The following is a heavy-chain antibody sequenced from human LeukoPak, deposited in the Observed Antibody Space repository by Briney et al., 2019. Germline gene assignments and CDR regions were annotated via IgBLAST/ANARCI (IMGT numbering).Heavy chain of an antibody. J-gene: IGHJ3*02. Sequence: GGSLRLSCAASGFTFSSYSMNWVRQAPGKGLEWVSSISSSSSYIYYVDSVKGRFTISRDNAKNSLYLQINSLRAEDTAVYYCARGGGARIAARPNDAFDIWGQGTMVTVSS. CDR3: ARGGGARIAARPNDAFDI. CDR1: GFTFSSYS. CDR2: ISSSSSYI. D-gene: IGHD6-6*01. V-gene: IGHV3-21*01.